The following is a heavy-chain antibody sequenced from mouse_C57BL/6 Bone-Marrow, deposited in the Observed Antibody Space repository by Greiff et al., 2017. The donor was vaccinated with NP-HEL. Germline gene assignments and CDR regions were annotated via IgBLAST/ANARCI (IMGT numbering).Heavy chain of an antibody. J-gene: IGHJ3*01. CDR3: ARKRYAY. Sequence: EVKLMESGGGLVKPGGSLKLSCAASGFTFSDYGMHWVRQAPEKGLEWVAYISRGSSTIYYADTVKGRFTISRDNAKNTLFLQMTSLRSEDTAMYYCARKRYAYWGQGTLVTVSA. V-gene: IGHV5-17*01. CDR2: ISRGSSTI. CDR1: GFTFSDYG.